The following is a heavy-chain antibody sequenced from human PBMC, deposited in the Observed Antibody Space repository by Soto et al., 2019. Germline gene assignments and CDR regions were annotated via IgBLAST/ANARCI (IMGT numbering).Heavy chain of an antibody. J-gene: IGHJ4*02. Sequence: GGSLRLSCAGSGFTFRSSTMSWVRQAPGKGLEWVSSSSSSSSYIYYADSLKGRFTISRDNAKNSLYLQLSSLRAEDTAVYYCARDLGEMYAIWGQGALVTVSS. CDR3: ARDLGEMYAI. CDR2: SSSSSSYI. D-gene: IGHD2-8*01. CDR1: GFTFRSST. V-gene: IGHV3-21*01.